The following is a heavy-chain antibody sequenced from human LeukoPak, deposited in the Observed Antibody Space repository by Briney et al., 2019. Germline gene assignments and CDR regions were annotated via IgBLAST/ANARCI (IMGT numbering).Heavy chain of an antibody. V-gene: IGHV3-11*06. CDR3: ARDSPYGTAGY. CDR1: GFTFSDYY. J-gene: IGHJ4*02. CDR2: ISSSSSYT. Sequence: GWSLRLSCAASGFTFSDYYMSWIRQAPGKGLEWVSYISSSSSYTNYADSVKGRFTISRDNTKNSLYLQMNSLRAEDTAVYYCARDSPYGTAGYWGQGTLVTVSS. D-gene: IGHD2-8*02.